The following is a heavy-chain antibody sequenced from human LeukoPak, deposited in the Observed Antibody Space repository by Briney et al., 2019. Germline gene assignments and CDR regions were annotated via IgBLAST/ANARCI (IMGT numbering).Heavy chain of an antibody. Sequence: GGSLRLSCAASGFTFSSYAMSWVRQAPGKGLEWVSAISGSGGSTYYADSVKGRFTISRDNSKNTLYLQMNSLGAEDTAVYYCAKDGVGDTMIVVAVDAFDIWGQGTMVTVSS. CDR1: GFTFSSYA. V-gene: IGHV3-23*01. CDR3: AKDGVGDTMIVVAVDAFDI. CDR2: ISGSGGST. J-gene: IGHJ3*02. D-gene: IGHD3-22*01.